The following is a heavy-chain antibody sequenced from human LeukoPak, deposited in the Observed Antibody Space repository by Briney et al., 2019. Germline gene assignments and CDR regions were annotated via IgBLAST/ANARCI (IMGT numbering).Heavy chain of an antibody. J-gene: IGHJ6*02. CDR1: TGSISSFY. D-gene: IGHD4-17*01. CDR2: MHRSGST. CDR3: AREDPQTTVPEGLDV. Sequence: SETLSLTCTVSTGSISSFYWSWIRQSAGKGLEWIGRMHRSGSTNYNPSLKSRVTISVDTSKNQFSLRLSSVTAADTAVYYCAREDPQTTVPEGLDVWGQGTTVTVSS. V-gene: IGHV4-4*07.